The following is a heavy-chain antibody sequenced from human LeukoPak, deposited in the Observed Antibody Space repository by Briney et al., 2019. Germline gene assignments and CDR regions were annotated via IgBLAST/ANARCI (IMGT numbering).Heavy chain of an antibody. CDR3: AGGIECSGGSCRDH. D-gene: IGHD2-15*01. V-gene: IGHV4-4*07. CDR1: GASISSYY. J-gene: IGHJ4*02. Sequence: SETLSLTCNVSGASISSYYWSWIRQPAGKGLEWIGRIYTSANTNYNPSFKSRATISIDRSKNQFSLNLPSVTAADTAVYYCAGGIECSGGSCRDHWGQGTLVTVSS. CDR2: IYTSANT.